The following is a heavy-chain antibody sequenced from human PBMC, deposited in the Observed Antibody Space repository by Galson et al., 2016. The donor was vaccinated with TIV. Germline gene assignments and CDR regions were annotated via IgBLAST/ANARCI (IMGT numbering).Heavy chain of an antibody. J-gene: IGHJ4*02. V-gene: IGHV1-46*03. CDR1: GYIFTRDY. D-gene: IGHD3-10*01. CDR3: IRDLGRLRDF. CDR2: IDPTYGGT. Sequence: SVRVSCTASGYIFTRDYVHWVRQAPGQGLEWVGEIDPTYGGTTFAQKSQGLVTMTRDTSTNTVYMEVSGLKSDDTAVYYCIRDLGRLRDFWGQGTLVTVSS.